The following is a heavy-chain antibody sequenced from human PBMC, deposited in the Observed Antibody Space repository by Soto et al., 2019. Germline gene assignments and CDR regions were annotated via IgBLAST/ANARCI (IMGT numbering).Heavy chain of an antibody. CDR1: GVTFSSYA. J-gene: IGHJ4*02. D-gene: IGHD3-22*01. Sequence: PGGSLRLSCVASGVTFSSYAMSWVRQAPGKGLEWVSAVSKSGLDTNYADFVKGRFTISRDNSKNTLYLQMNSLRAEDTAVYYCAILRGHYYDSSGYYATGFDYWGQGTLVTVSS. V-gene: IGHV3-23*01. CDR3: AILRGHYYDSSGYYATGFDY. CDR2: VSKSGLDT.